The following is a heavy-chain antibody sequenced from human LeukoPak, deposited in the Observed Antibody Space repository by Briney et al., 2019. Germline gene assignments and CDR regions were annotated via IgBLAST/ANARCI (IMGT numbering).Heavy chain of an antibody. CDR2: IYHSGSA. Sequence: SETLSLTCAVSGGSISSSNWWSWVRQPPGKGLEWIGEIYHSGSANYIPSLKSRVTISVDKSKNQFSLKLSSVTAADTAVYYWATQQPVANWFGPWGQGTLVTVSS. J-gene: IGHJ5*01. CDR1: GGSISSSNW. D-gene: IGHD6-13*01. CDR3: ATQQPVANWFGP. V-gene: IGHV4-4*02.